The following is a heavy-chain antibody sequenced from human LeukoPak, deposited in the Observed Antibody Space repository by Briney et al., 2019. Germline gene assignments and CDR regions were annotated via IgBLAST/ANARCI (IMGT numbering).Heavy chain of an antibody. J-gene: IGHJ2*01. CDR1: GGSISSSSYY. CDR2: IYYCGST. CDR3: ARDRRDPYYDSSGYHWYFDL. Sequence: PSETLSLTCTVSGGSISSSSYYWSWIRQPPGKGLEWIGYIYYCGSTNYNPSLKSRVTISVDTSKNQFSLKLSSVTAADTAVYYCARDRRDPYYDSSGYHWYFDLWGRGTLVTVSS. D-gene: IGHD3-22*01. V-gene: IGHV4-61*01.